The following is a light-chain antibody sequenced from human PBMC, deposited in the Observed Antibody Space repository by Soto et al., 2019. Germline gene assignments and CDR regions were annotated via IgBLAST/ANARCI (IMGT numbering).Light chain of an antibody. Sequence: ETVLTQSPGTLSLSPGERATLSCRASQRVSSSYLAWYQQKPGQAPRLLIYGASSRATAIPDRFSGSVSGKGFTFTIRRLEPEEFAVYYCQQYGSSPTFVQGNKVEIK. CDR1: QRVSSSY. CDR3: QQYGSSPT. V-gene: IGKV3-20*01. CDR2: GAS. J-gene: IGKJ1*01.